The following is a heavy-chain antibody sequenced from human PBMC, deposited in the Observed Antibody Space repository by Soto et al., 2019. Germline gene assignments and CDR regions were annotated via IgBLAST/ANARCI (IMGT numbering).Heavy chain of an antibody. CDR1: GGSVSSSSCY. Sequence: QLQLQESGPGLVKPSETLSLTCTVSGGSVSSSSCYWGWIRQPPGKGLEWIGDIYHTGTTYYNPSLKSRVTIYVDTSTEQFSLKLSSVTAADTAIYYCVRLTSRISAASHGRSNWWVPWGPGTLVSVSS. CDR2: IYHTGTT. V-gene: IGHV4-39*01. CDR3: VRLTSRISAASHGRSNWWVP. J-gene: IGHJ5*02. D-gene: IGHD2-15*01.